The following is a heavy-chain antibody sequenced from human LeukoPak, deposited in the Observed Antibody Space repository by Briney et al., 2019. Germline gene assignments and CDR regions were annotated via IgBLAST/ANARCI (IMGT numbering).Heavy chain of an antibody. V-gene: IGHV3-48*03. Sequence: GGSLRLSCAASGFIFSGYEMNWVRQAPGKGLEWVSYISSSGSTIYYADSVKGRFTISRDNAKNSLYLQMNSLRAEDTAVYYCARSVVAATETFDYWGQGTLVTVSS. CDR3: ARSVVAATETFDY. CDR1: GFIFSGYE. D-gene: IGHD2-15*01. CDR2: ISSSGSTI. J-gene: IGHJ4*02.